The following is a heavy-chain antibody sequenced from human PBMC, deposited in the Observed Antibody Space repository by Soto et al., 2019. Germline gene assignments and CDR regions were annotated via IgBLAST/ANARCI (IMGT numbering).Heavy chain of an antibody. CDR1: GGTFSSYA. V-gene: IGHV1-69*12. J-gene: IGHJ3*02. Sequence: QVQLVQSGAEVKKPGSSVKVSCKASGGTFSSYAISWVRQAPGQGLEWMGGIIPIFGTANYAQKFQGRVTITADESTSTAYMELSSLRSEDTAVYYCASNYDSSGYYGGDAFDIWGQGTMVTVSS. D-gene: IGHD3-22*01. CDR3: ASNYDSSGYYGGDAFDI. CDR2: IIPIFGTA.